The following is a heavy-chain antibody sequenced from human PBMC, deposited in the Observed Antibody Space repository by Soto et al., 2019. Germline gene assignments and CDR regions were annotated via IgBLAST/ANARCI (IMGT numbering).Heavy chain of an antibody. V-gene: IGHV3-30*04. J-gene: IGHJ3*02. CDR2: ISYDGSNK. Sequence: GGSLRLSCAASGFTFSSYAMHWVRQAPGKGLEWVAVISYDGSNKYYADSVKGRFTISRDNSKNTLYLQMNSLRAEDTAVYYCARGTGPTGTDAFDIGGQGTMVTVSS. CDR1: GFTFSSYA. CDR3: ARGTGPTGTDAFDI. D-gene: IGHD1-1*01.